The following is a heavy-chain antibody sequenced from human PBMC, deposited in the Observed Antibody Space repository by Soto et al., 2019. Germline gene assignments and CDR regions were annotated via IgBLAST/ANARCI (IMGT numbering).Heavy chain of an antibody. CDR2: IIPILGIA. Sequence: QVQLVQSGAEVKKPGSSVKVSCKASGGTFSSYTISWVRQAPGQGLEWMGRIIPILGIANYAQKFQGRVTITADKSASTAYMELSSLRSEDTAVYYCARGSGSSSPAGYWGQGTLVTVSS. CDR3: ARGSGSSSPAGY. CDR1: GGTFSSYT. J-gene: IGHJ4*02. D-gene: IGHD1-26*01. V-gene: IGHV1-69*02.